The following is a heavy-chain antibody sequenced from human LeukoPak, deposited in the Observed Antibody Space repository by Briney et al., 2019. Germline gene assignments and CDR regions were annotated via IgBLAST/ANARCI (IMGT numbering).Heavy chain of an antibody. J-gene: IGHJ3*02. Sequence: SETLSLTCTVSGGSISSGSYYWSWIRQPAGKGLEWIGRIYTSGSTNYNPSLKSRVTMSIDTSKNQFSLKLSSVTAADTAVYYCAREDGAFDIWGQGTMVTVSS. CDR2: IYTSGST. CDR1: GGSISSGSYY. D-gene: IGHD5-24*01. V-gene: IGHV4-61*02. CDR3: AREDGAFDI.